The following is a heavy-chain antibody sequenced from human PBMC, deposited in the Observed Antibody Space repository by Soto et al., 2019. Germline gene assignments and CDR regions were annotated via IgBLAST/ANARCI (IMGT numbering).Heavy chain of an antibody. D-gene: IGHD3-10*01. J-gene: IGHJ4*02. CDR2: TFYSGST. CDR1: DGSISSGGYF. CDR3: ARLGAMVRGVTVFDY. Sequence: QVQLRESGPGLVKPSQTLSLTCTVSDGSISSGGYFWSWIRHHPGKGLEWIGHTFYSGSTYYNPSHKSRLSISGDTSRNQFSLKLSSVTAAEPAVYYCARLGAMVRGVTVFDYWGQGILVTVSS. V-gene: IGHV4-31*03.